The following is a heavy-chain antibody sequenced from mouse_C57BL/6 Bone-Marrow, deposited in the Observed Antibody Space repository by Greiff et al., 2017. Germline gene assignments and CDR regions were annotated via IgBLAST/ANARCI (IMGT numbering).Heavy chain of an antibody. CDR1: GYTFTDYS. Sequence: QVQLQQSDAELVKPGASVKLSCKASGYTFTDYSIHWMKQRPEQGLEWIGYIYPKDGSTKYNEKFTGKATLTADKSSSTAYMQLNSLTSEDSAVYFCARRQLRLQAMDYWGQGTSVTVSS. D-gene: IGHD3-2*02. J-gene: IGHJ4*01. CDR2: IYPKDGST. CDR3: ARRQLRLQAMDY. V-gene: IGHV1-78*01.